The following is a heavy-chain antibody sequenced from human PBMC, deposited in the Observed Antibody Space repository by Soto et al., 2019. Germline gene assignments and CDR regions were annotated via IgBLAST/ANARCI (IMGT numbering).Heavy chain of an antibody. Sequence: QVQLQESGPGLVKPSQTLSLTCTVSGGSISSGGYYWSWIRQHPGKGLEWIGYIYYSGSTYYNPSLKSRVTISVDTSKNQFSLKLSSVTAADTAVYYCARVGVEDYGDYVKYWYFDLWGRGTLVTVSS. V-gene: IGHV4-31*03. J-gene: IGHJ2*01. CDR1: GGSISSGGYY. CDR3: ARVGVEDYGDYVKYWYFDL. D-gene: IGHD4-17*01. CDR2: IYYSGST.